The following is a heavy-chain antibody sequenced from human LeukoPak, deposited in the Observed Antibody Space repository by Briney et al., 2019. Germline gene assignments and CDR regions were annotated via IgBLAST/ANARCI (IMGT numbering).Heavy chain of an antibody. J-gene: IGHJ4*02. CDR3: ARRPYYYGSGSHHFDY. Sequence: SETLSLTCAVCGGSISSSNWWSWVRQPPGKGLEWIGEIYHSGSTNYNPSLKSRVTISVDKSKNQFSLKLSSVTAADTAVYYCARRPYYYGSGSHHFDYWGQGTLVTVSS. D-gene: IGHD3-10*01. CDR1: GGSISSSNW. V-gene: IGHV4-4*02. CDR2: IYHSGST.